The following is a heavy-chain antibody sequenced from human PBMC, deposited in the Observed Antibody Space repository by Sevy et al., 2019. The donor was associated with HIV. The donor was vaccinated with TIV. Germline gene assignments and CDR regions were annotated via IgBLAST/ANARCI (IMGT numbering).Heavy chain of an antibody. J-gene: IGHJ4*02. CDR3: ATATPLLYGDSYFFDY. CDR2: MNPKSGNT. CDR1: GYTFTNFD. D-gene: IGHD4-17*01. V-gene: IGHV1-8*03. Sequence: ASVKVSCKASGYTFTNFDINWVRQATGQGLEWMGWMNPKSGNTGYAQKFQGRVTITSSTSISPAYMELNSLRSDDTAVYYCATATPLLYGDSYFFDYWGQGTLVTVSS.